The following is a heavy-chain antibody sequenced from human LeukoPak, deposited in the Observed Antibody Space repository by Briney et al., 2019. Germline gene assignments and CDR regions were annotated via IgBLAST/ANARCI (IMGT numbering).Heavy chain of an antibody. J-gene: IGHJ4*02. CDR3: ARDPTYCSGGSCYGYYFDY. V-gene: IGHV4-4*07. Sequence: PSETLSLTCTVSGGSISNYFWSWIRQPAGKGLEWIGRIYTSGSTSYNPSLKSRVTMSVDTSKNQFSLKLSSVTAADTAVYYCARDPTYCSGGSCYGYYFDYWGQGTLVTVSS. D-gene: IGHD2-15*01. CDR2: IYTSGST. CDR1: GGSISNYF.